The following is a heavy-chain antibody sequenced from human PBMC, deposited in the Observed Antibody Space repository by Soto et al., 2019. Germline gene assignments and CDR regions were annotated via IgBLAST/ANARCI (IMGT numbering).Heavy chain of an antibody. CDR3: ARDIGFDYVN. Sequence: PGGSLRLSCAVPGLNVMSYWMSWVRQAPGKGLEWVASIKEDGSEIYYLHSVRGRFSISRDSAGNALHLTMNYLSAEDTGLYFCARDIGFDYVNWGQGTLVTVSS. D-gene: IGHD3-16*01. V-gene: IGHV3-7*01. J-gene: IGHJ4*02. CDR1: GLNVMSYW. CDR2: IKEDGSEI.